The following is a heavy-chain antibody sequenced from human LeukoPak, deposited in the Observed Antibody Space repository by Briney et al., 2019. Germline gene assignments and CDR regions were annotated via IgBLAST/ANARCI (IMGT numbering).Heavy chain of an antibody. Sequence: PGGSLRLSCAASGFTFSSYGMHWVRQAPGKGLEWVAVIWYDGSNKYYADSVKGRFTISRDNSKNTLYLQMNSLRAEDTAVYYCASDGNVLWFRGLGYWFGPWGQGTLVTVAS. CDR2: IWYDGSNK. CDR3: ASDGNVLWFRGLGYWFGP. D-gene: IGHD3-10*01. J-gene: IGHJ5*02. CDR1: GFTFSSYG. V-gene: IGHV3-33*01.